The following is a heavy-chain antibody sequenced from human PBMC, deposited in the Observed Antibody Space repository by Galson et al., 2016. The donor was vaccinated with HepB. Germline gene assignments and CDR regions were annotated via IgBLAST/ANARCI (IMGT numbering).Heavy chain of an antibody. J-gene: IGHJ4*02. CDR3: VRDSWGRGVTPMDY. D-gene: IGHD4-23*01. V-gene: IGHV3-7*03. CDR2: IGQDGSHK. Sequence: SLRLSCAVSGFTFSDYWMSWVRQAPGKGLEWVANIGQDGSHKDYVKSVKGRFTTFRDNAKNLLFLDMKSLRVEDTAVYYCVRDSWGRGVTPMDYWGQGTLVTVSS. CDR1: GFTFSDYW.